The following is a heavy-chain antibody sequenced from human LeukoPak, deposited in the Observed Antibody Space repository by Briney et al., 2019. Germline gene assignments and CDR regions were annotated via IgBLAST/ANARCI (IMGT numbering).Heavy chain of an antibody. Sequence: GGSLRLSCAASRFTLSTYSMNWVRQAPGRGLEWVSFISTGSSYIYYADSVKGRFTISRDNAKNSLYLQMNSLRADDTAVYYCATHSAAAATPYFDYWGQGTLVTVSS. CDR2: ISTGSSYI. V-gene: IGHV3-21*01. CDR3: ATHSAAAATPYFDY. J-gene: IGHJ4*02. CDR1: RFTLSTYS. D-gene: IGHD6-13*01.